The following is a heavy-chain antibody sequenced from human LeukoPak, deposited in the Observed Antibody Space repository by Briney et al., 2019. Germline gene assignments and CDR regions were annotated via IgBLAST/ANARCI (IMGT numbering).Heavy chain of an antibody. CDR1: GFTFSSYW. Sequence: GGSLRLSCAASGFTFSSYWMHWVRQAPGKGLVWVSRINSDGSSTSYADSVKGRFTISRDNAENSLYLQMNSLRVEDTAFYYCARDLAYSRLDYWGQGMLVTVSS. CDR2: INSDGSST. CDR3: ARDLAYSRLDY. V-gene: IGHV3-74*01. D-gene: IGHD5-18*01. J-gene: IGHJ4*02.